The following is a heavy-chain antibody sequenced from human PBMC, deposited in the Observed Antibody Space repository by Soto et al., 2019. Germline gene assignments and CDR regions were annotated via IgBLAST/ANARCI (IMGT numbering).Heavy chain of an antibody. CDR1: GGSISSYY. CDR2: IYYSGST. Sequence: SETLSLTCTVSGGSISSYYWSWIRQPPGKGLEWIGYIYYSGSTNYNPSLKSRVTISVDTSKNQFSLKLSSVTAADTAVYYCARTDSHPLAVAVSYYFDYWGQGTLVTVSS. V-gene: IGHV4-59*01. D-gene: IGHD6-19*01. J-gene: IGHJ4*02. CDR3: ARTDSHPLAVAVSYYFDY.